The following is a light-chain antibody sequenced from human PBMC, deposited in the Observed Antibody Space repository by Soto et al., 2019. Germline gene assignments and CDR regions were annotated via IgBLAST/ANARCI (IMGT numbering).Light chain of an antibody. J-gene: IGLJ1*01. CDR2: DDN. CDR3: GSWDSILSAYV. V-gene: IGLV1-51*01. Sequence: QSVLTQPPSVSAAPGQKVTISCSGSSSNIGGNSVSWYQQLPGTAPKLLIYDDNDRPSGTPDRFSGSKSGTSATLGITGFQTGDEADYYCGSWDSILSAYVFGTGTKVTVL. CDR1: SSNIGGNS.